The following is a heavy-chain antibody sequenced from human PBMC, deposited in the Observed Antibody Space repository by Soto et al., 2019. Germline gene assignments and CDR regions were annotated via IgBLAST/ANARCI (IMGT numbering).Heavy chain of an antibody. V-gene: IGHV4-59*01. Sequence: PSETLSLTCTVSGGSISSYYWSWIRQPPGKGLEWIGYIYYSGSTNYNPSLKSRVTISVGTSKNQFSLKLSSVTAADTAVYYCARTYSSSPWYFDYWGQGTLVTVSS. CDR2: IYYSGST. D-gene: IGHD6-13*01. CDR3: ARTYSSSPWYFDY. CDR1: GGSISSYY. J-gene: IGHJ4*02.